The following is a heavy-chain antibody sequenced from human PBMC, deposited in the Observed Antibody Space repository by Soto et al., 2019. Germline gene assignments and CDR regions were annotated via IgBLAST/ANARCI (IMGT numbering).Heavy chain of an antibody. CDR1: GYTFTSYD. CDR2: MNPNSGNT. Sequence: GASVKVSCKASGYTFTSYDINWVRQATRQGLEWMGWMNPNSGNTGYAQKFQGRVTMTRNTSISTAYMELSSLRSEDTAVYYCARGSRTYSGYASGTPGWFDPWGQGTLVTVSS. V-gene: IGHV1-8*01. D-gene: IGHD5-12*01. CDR3: ARGSRTYSGYASGTPGWFDP. J-gene: IGHJ5*02.